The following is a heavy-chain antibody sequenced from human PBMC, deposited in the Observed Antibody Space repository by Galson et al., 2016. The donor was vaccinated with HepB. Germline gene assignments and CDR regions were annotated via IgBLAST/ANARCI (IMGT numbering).Heavy chain of an antibody. CDR2: VYASGAT. Sequence: SLRLSCAASGFTVSTHFMDWVRQAPGKGLEWVSVVYASGATYYADSVKGRFTISRDNSKNTLYLQMNSLRDEDTAVYYCARAPGASNVYSGHRFDYWGRGTLVTVSS. V-gene: IGHV3-53*01. J-gene: IGHJ4*02. D-gene: IGHD6-19*01. CDR1: GFTVSTHF. CDR3: ARAPGASNVYSGHRFDY.